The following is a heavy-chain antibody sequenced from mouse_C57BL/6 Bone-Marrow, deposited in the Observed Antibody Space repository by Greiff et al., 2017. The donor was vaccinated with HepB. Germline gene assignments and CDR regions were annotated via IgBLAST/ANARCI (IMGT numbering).Heavy chain of an antibody. V-gene: IGHV5-4*01. Sequence: EVQLQESGGGLVKPGGSLKLSCAASGFTFSSYAMSWVRQTPEKRLEWVATISDGGSYTYYTDNVKGRFTISRDKAKNNLYLQMSQLKSEDTAMYYWARDAYYGSSYWYFDVWGTGTTVTVSS. J-gene: IGHJ1*03. CDR3: ARDAYYGSSYWYFDV. CDR1: GFTFSSYA. CDR2: ISDGGSYT. D-gene: IGHD1-1*01.